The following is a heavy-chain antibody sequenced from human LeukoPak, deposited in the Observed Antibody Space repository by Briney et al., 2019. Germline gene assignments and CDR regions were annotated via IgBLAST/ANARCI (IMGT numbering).Heavy chain of an antibody. D-gene: IGHD1-1*01. CDR3: ARGLRGTYYFDY. J-gene: IGHJ4*02. Sequence: GGSLRLSCAASGFTFSSYAMSWVRQAPGKGLEWVSAISGSGGSTYYADSVKGRFTISRDNSKNTLYLQMNSLRAEDTAVYYCARGLRGTYYFDYWGQGTLVTVSS. CDR2: ISGSGGST. CDR1: GFTFSSYA. V-gene: IGHV3-23*01.